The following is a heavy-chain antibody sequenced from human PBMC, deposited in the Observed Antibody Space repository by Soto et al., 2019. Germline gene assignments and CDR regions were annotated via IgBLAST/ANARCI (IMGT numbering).Heavy chain of an antibody. Sequence: QVQLMQSGVEVKKPGASVKVSCKASGYTFTTYGISWVRQAPGQGLEWMGWISGYNGNTYYAQKVQGRVTMTTDTSTITAYMELWSPGSCDTAAYYCARDLVYFGGANCYYDSFDIWGQGTMVTVSS. J-gene: IGHJ3*02. CDR3: ARDLVYFGGANCYYDSFDI. CDR1: GYTFTTYG. V-gene: IGHV1-18*01. D-gene: IGHD2-15*01. CDR2: ISGYNGNT.